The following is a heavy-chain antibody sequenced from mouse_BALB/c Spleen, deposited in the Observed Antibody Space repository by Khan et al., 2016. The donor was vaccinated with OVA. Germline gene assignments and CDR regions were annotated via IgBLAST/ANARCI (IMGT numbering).Heavy chain of an antibody. V-gene: IGHV1S132*01. CDR2: IYPGTDNT. CDR1: GYIFTSYW. CDR3: ARDRIDY. J-gene: IGHJ2*01. Sequence: VQLQQSGAELVRPGASVKLSCKTSGYIFTSYWIHWVKQRSGQGLEWIARIYPGTDNTYYNEKFRDKATLTADKSSSTAYMQLSSLTSDDSAVYYCARDRIDYWGQGTALTVSS.